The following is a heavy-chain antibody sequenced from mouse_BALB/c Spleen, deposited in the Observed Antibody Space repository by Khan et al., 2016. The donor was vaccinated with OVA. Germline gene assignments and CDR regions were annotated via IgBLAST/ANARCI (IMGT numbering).Heavy chain of an antibody. Sequence: VQLQQSGPELVKPGASVRISCKTSGYTFTDFNLDWVKQSHGKSLEWLGYIFPNNGGAGYNQKFKTKATLTVCSSSSTAYMELRSLKSEDSAVCYCARSGYGSFAYWGQWTLVTVSA. D-gene: IGHD1-2*01. CDR2: IFPNNGGA. J-gene: IGHJ3*01. V-gene: IGHV1S29*02. CDR3: ARSGYGSFAY. CDR1: GYTFTDFN.